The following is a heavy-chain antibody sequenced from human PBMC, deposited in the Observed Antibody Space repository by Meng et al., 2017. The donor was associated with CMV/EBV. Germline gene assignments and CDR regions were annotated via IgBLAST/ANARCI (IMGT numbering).Heavy chain of an antibody. CDR1: GGTFSSYA. CDR3: ASAVGWLGYYYYGMDV. V-gene: IGHV1-69*10. D-gene: IGHD6-19*01. J-gene: IGHJ6*02. CDR2: IIPILGIA. Sequence: SVKVSCKASGGTFSSYAISWVRQAPGQGLEWMGGIIPILGIANYAQKFQGRVTITADKSTSTAYMELSSLRSEDTAVYYCASAVGWLGYYYYGMDVWGRGTTVTVSS.